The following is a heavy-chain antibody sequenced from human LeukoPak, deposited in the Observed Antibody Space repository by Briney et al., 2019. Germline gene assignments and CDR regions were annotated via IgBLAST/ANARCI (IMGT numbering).Heavy chain of an antibody. J-gene: IGHJ4*02. V-gene: IGHV3-30*03. CDR1: GFPFNSHG. D-gene: IGHD3-22*01. CDR2: ISYEGSKQ. Sequence: GGSLRLSCAASGFPFNSHGMHWVCQAPGKGLEWLAVISYEGSKQYYADSVKGRFTISRDSTNNTLYLQMNSLRAEDTAVYHCARDLYYYDSSGYSFFDYWGQGTLVTVSS. CDR3: ARDLYYYDSSGYSFFDY.